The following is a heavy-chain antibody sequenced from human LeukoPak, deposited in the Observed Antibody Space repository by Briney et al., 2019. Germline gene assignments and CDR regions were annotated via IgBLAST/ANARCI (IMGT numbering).Heavy chain of an antibody. CDR3: ASADGDPTRGFDP. CDR1: GYTFTGYY. J-gene: IGHJ5*02. Sequence: GASVTVSFKASGYTFTGYYMHWVRQAPGQGLEWMGWINPNSGGTNYAQKFQGRVTMTRDTSISTAYMELSRLRSDDTAVYYCASADGDPTRGFDPWGQGTLVTVSS. V-gene: IGHV1-2*02. D-gene: IGHD4-17*01. CDR2: INPNSGGT.